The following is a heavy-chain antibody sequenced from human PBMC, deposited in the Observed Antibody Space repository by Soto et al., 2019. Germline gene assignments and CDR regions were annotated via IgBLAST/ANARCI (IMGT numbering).Heavy chain of an antibody. J-gene: IGHJ6*02. D-gene: IGHD4-4*01. Sequence: SVKVSCKASGVTFSSYAISWVRQAPGQGLEWMGGIIPIFGTANYAQKFQGRVTITADESTSTAYMELSSLRSEDTAVYYCASSTVTTYYYYGMDVWGQGTTVTVSS. CDR3: ASSTVTTYYYYGMDV. V-gene: IGHV1-69*13. CDR1: GVTFSSYA. CDR2: IIPIFGTA.